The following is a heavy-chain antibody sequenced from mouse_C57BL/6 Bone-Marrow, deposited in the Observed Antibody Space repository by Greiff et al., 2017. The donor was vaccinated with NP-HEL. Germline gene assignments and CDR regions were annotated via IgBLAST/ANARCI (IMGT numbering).Heavy chain of an antibody. CDR3: ARVYGREVYWYFDV. D-gene: IGHD1-1*01. Sequence: EVQLQQSGPELVKPGASVKMSCKASGYTFTDYNMHWVKQSHGKSLEWIGYINPNNGGTSYNQKFKGKATLTVNKSSSTAYMELRSLTSEDSAVYYCARVYGREVYWYFDVWGTGTTVTVSS. J-gene: IGHJ1*03. CDR2: INPNNGGT. V-gene: IGHV1-22*01. CDR1: GYTFTDYN.